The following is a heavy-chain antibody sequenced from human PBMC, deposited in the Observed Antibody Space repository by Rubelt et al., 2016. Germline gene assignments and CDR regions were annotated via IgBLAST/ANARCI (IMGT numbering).Heavy chain of an antibody. CDR1: A. Sequence: AMHWVRQAPGKGLEWVAVISYDGSNKYYADSVKGRFTISRDNSKNTLYLQMNSLRAEDTAVYYCARDRVRFLTNWFDPWGQGTLVTVSS. V-gene: IGHV3-30*04. CDR3: ARDRVRFLTNWFDP. CDR2: ISYDGSNK. D-gene: IGHD3-3*01. J-gene: IGHJ5*02.